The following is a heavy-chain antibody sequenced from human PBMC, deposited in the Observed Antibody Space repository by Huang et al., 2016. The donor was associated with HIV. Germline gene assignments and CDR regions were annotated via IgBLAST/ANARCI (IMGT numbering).Heavy chain of an antibody. J-gene: IGHJ3*01. CDR3: ARPPTYSDDGGYYIDAFGV. Sequence: EVQLVQSGAEMKRPGESLKISCKVSGYSFTRQWIGWVRQMPGKGPEWMGSIYPGDSDFKYSPTFQGQVTIAADNSISTAYLQWKSLKVSDTAMYFCARPPTYSDDGGYYIDAFGVWGRGTMVTVS. D-gene: IGHD2-21*02. CDR2: IYPGDSDF. V-gene: IGHV5-51*03. CDR1: GYSFTRQW.